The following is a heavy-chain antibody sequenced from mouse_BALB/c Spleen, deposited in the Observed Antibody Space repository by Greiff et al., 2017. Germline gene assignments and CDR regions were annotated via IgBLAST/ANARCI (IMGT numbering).Heavy chain of an antibody. CDR1: GYTFTSYW. D-gene: IGHD1-1*01. CDR2: INPSNGRT. Sequence: VQLQQPGAELVKPGASVKLSCKASGYTFTSYWMHWVKQRPGQGLEWIGEINPSNGRTNYNEKFKSKATLTVDKSSSTAYMQLSSLTSEDSAVYYCARNYYGSVYAMDYWGQGTSVTVAA. V-gene: IGHV1S81*02. CDR3: ARNYYGSVYAMDY. J-gene: IGHJ4*01.